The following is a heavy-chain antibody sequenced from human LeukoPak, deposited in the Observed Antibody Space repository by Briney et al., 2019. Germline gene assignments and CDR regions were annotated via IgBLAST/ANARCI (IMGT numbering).Heavy chain of an antibody. CDR1: GYTFTGYY. Sequence: GASVKVSSKASGYTFTGYYMHWVRQAPGQGLEWMGRINPNSGGTNYARKFQSRVTMTRDTSISTAYMELSRLRSDDTAVYYCARDLGIFGVVSAYWGQGTLVTVSS. CDR2: INPNSGGT. D-gene: IGHD3-3*01. J-gene: IGHJ4*02. V-gene: IGHV1-2*06. CDR3: ARDLGIFGVVSAY.